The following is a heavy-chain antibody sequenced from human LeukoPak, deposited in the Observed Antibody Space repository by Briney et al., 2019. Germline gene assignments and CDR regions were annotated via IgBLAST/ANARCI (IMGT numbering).Heavy chain of an antibody. J-gene: IGHJ5*02. CDR2: IYYSGST. V-gene: IGHV4-39*01. Sequence: SETLSLTCTVSGGSISSSSYYRGWIRQPPGKGLEWIGSIYYSGSTYYNPSLKSRVTISVDTSKNQFSLNLSSATAADTAVYYCARLIGNWFDPWGQGTLVTVSS. D-gene: IGHD3-16*02. CDR1: GGSISSSSYY. CDR3: ARLIGNWFDP.